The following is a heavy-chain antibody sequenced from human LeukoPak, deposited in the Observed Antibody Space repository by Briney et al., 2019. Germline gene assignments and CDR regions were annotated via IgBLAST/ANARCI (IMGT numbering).Heavy chain of an antibody. D-gene: IGHD3-22*01. CDR2: IYPRDGST. J-gene: IGHJ4*02. Sequence: ASVKVSCKASGYTFTSNYVHWVRQAPGQGLEWVGMIYPRDGSTSYAQKFQGRVIVSRDTSTSTVHMELSGLRSEDTAVYYCARDRPFTYYYDSSGYGLDVWGQGTLVTVSS. CDR3: ARDRPFTYYYDSSGYGLDV. V-gene: IGHV1-46*01. CDR1: GYTFTSNY.